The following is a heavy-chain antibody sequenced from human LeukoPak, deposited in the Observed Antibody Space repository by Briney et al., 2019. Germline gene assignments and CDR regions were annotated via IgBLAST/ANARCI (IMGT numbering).Heavy chain of an antibody. V-gene: IGHV4-59*01. CDR3: ARDGSGSYFNWFDP. CDR1: DDSISDYY. D-gene: IGHD3-10*01. CDR2: FYNSGRS. J-gene: IGHJ5*02. Sequence: SETLSLTCTVSDDSISDYYRGWIRQPPGKGPEWIGYFYNSGRSTYNPSLKSRVTISADTSKNHFSLKLNSVTTADTAVYYCARDGSGSYFNWFDPWGQGTLVTVSS.